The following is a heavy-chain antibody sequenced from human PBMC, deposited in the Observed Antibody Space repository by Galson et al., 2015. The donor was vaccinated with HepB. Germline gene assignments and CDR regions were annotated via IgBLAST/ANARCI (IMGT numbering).Heavy chain of an antibody. CDR2: ISYDGSNK. J-gene: IGHJ4*02. Sequence: SLRLSCAASGFTFSSHAMHWVRQAPGKGLEWVAVISYDGSNKYYADSVKGRFTISRDNSKNTLYLQMNSLRAEDTAVYYCASLYGSGGDYWGQGTLVTVSS. D-gene: IGHD3-10*01. CDR3: ASLYGSGGDY. V-gene: IGHV3-30*04. CDR1: GFTFSSHA.